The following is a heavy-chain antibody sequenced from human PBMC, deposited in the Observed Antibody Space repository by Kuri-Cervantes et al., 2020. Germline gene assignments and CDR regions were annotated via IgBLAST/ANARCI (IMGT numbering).Heavy chain of an antibody. Sequence: SVKVSCKASGFTFTSSAVQWVRQARGQRLEWIGWIVVGSGNTNYAQKFQERVTITRDMSTSTAYMELSSLRSEDTAVYYCARAESKLRYFDWLENYYGMDVWGQGTTVTVSS. CDR3: ARAESKLRYFDWLENYYGMDV. D-gene: IGHD3-9*01. J-gene: IGHJ6*02. CDR2: IVVGSGNT. V-gene: IGHV1-58*01. CDR1: GFTFTSSA.